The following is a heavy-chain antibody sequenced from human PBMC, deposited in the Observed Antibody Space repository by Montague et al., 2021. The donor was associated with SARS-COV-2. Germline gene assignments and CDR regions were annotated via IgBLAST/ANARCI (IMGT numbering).Heavy chain of an antibody. J-gene: IGHJ4*02. Sequence: SGDSGNFYWSWTRQPPGKGLEWIGYMYYTGHTNYNPSLESRVTMPVDPSKNQFSLTLTSVTAADTAVYYCARSRANVPSRPGFDYWGQGALVTVSS. V-gene: IGHV4-61*01. CDR1: SGDSGNFY. D-gene: IGHD6-6*01. CDR2: MYYTGHT. CDR3: ARSRANVPSRPGFDY.